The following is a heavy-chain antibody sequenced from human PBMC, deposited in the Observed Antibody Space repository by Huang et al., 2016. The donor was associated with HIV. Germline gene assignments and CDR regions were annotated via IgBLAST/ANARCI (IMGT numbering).Heavy chain of an antibody. V-gene: IGHV4-59*11. Sequence: QMQLQESGPGLVKPSETLSLTCTVSGDSISSHYWIWIRQTPGKGLEWSGSIYYGGKTKYNPSLKSRVTRSGDTSKSHLSLKLGSVSAADTAVYYCATTDGDGLFFYWGQGTLVAVSS. CDR2: IYYGGKT. D-gene: IGHD4-17*01. CDR3: ATTDGDGLFFY. CDR1: GDSISSHY. J-gene: IGHJ4*02.